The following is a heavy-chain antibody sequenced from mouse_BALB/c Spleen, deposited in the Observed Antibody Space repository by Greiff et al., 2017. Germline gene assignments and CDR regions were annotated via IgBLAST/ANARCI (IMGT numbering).Heavy chain of an antibody. V-gene: IGHV1S126*01. CDR1: GYSFTSYW. J-gene: IGHJ4*01. CDR2: IDPSDSET. D-gene: IGHD2-5*01. CDR3: ARGGYSNYDYYAMDY. Sequence: QVQLQQSGPQLVRPGASVKISCKASGYSFTSYWMHWVQQRPGQGLEWIGMIDPSDSETRLNQKFKDKATLTVDKSSSTAYMQLSSPTSEDSAVYYCARGGYSNYDYYAMDYWGQGTSVTVSA.